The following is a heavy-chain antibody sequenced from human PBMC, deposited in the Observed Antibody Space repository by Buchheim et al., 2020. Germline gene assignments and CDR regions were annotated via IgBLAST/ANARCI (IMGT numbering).Heavy chain of an antibody. J-gene: IGHJ4*02. V-gene: IGHV3-23*01. Sequence: EVQLLESGGGLVQPGGSLSLSCAASGFTFNSYVMTWVRQAPGKGLEWVSAIGGSGGSTYYADSVKGRFSISRDNSKNTLYLQMNSLRAEDTAVYYCAKTAGDYDFWSGYNYWGQGTL. CDR3: AKTAGDYDFWSGYNY. CDR1: GFTFNSYV. D-gene: IGHD3-3*01. CDR2: IGGSGGST.